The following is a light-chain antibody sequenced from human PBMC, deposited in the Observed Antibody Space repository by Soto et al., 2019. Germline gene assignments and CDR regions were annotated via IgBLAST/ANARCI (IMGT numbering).Light chain of an antibody. CDR3: SSYTSTTTLVL. CDR2: EVT. CDR1: SSDVGGYNY. Sequence: QSALTQPASVSGSPGQSITISCTGTSSDVGGYNYVSWYQQHPGKAPKLMVYEVTNRPSGVSNRFSGSKSGNTASLTISGLQAEDEATYYCSSYTSTTTLVLFGGGTQLTVL. V-gene: IGLV2-14*01. J-gene: IGLJ2*01.